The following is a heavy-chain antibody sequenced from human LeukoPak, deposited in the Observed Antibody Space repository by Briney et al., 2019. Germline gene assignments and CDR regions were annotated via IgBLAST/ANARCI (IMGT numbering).Heavy chain of an antibody. V-gene: IGHV6-1*01. CDR3: ARGGSYSFDY. J-gene: IGHJ4*02. CDR1: GDSVSSNTAA. CDR2: TYYRSRWYN. Sequence: SQTLLLTCALSGDSVSSNTAAWNWIRQSPSRGLEWLGSTYYRSRWYNDYAVSVISRITINPDTSRNQFSLQLNSVTPEDTAVYYCARGGSYSFDYWGQGTLVTVSS. D-gene: IGHD1-26*01.